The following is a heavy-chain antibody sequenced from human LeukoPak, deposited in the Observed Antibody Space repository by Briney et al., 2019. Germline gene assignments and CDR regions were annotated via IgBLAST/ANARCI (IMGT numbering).Heavy chain of an antibody. D-gene: IGHD6-13*01. J-gene: IGHJ4*02. CDR3: ARDLGSWYGGY. CDR1: GYTFTGYY. V-gene: IGHV1-46*01. CDR2: INPSGGST. Sequence: ASVKVSCKASGYTFTGYYMHWVRQAPGQGLEWMGIINPSGGSTSYAQKFQGRVTMTRDTSTSTVYMELSSLRSEDTAVYYCARDLGSWYGGYWGQGTLVTVSS.